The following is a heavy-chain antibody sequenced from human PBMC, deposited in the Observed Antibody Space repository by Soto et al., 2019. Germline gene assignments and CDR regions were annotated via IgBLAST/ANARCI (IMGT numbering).Heavy chain of an antibody. CDR1: GGSITNYS. CDR3: ARDQGVVVTADNWFDP. D-gene: IGHD2-21*02. CDR2: IFGSGGT. Sequence: KPWESLSLTCTASGGSITNYSRGWIRQPAGKGLEWIGRIFGSGGTNYNPSLKSRITMSLDTSKNQFSLKLNSATATDTAVYFCARDQGVVVTADNWFDPWGQGILVTVSS. V-gene: IGHV4-4*07. J-gene: IGHJ5*02.